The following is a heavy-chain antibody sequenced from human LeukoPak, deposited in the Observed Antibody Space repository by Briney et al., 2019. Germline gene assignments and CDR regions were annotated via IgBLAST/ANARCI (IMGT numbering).Heavy chain of an antibody. V-gene: IGHV3-20*04. CDR3: ARDRGGRYMYLQH. D-gene: IGHD1-26*01. Sequence: PGGSLRLSCAASGFTFSSYGMSWVRQAPGKGLEWVSGINSNGGSAGYADSVKGRFSISRDNAKNSLFLQMNSLRAEDTALYYCARDRGGRYMYLQHWGQGTLVTVSS. CDR2: INSNGGSA. CDR1: GFTFSSYG. J-gene: IGHJ1*01.